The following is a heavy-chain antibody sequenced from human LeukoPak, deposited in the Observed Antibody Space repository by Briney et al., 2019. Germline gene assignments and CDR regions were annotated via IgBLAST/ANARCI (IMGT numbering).Heavy chain of an antibody. V-gene: IGHV3-30*04. CDR2: ISYAGSNE. Sequence: PGRSLRLSCAPSGFTFRNYAMHWVRQAPGKGLEWVAVISYAGSNEHYADSVKGRFTISRDNSKNTLFLQMNSLRAKDTAVYYCARGDFRWEMATTIAFDIWGQGTMVTVSS. CDR1: GFTFRNYA. J-gene: IGHJ3*02. D-gene: IGHD5-24*01. CDR3: ARGDFRWEMATTIAFDI.